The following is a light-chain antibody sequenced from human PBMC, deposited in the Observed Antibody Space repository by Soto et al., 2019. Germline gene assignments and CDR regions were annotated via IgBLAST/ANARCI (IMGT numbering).Light chain of an antibody. CDR3: QQYYSTPYT. Sequence: IVMTQSPDSLAVSLGERATINCKSSQSVLYSSNNKNYLAWYQQKPGQPPNLLIYWASTRESGVPDRFSGSGSGTDFTLTINSLQAEDVAVYYCQQYYSTPYTFGQGTKLEIK. CDR1: QSVLYSSNNKNY. J-gene: IGKJ2*01. CDR2: WAS. V-gene: IGKV4-1*01.